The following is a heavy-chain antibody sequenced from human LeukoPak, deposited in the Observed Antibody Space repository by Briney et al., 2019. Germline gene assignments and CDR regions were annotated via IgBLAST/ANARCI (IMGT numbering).Heavy chain of an antibody. CDR2: IYYSGST. CDR1: GGSVSSGSYY. CDR3: ARYYRSSGCYALDY. D-gene: IGHD6-19*01. Sequence: LETLNLTCTVSGGSVSSGSYYWSWIRQPPGKGLEWIGYIYYSGSTNYNPSLKSRVTISVDTSKNQFSLKVSSVTAADTAVYYCARYYRSSGCYALDYWGQGTL. V-gene: IGHV4-61*01. J-gene: IGHJ4*02.